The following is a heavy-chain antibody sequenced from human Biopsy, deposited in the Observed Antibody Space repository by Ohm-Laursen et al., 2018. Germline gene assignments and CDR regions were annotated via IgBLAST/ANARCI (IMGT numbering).Heavy chain of an antibody. Sequence: SETLSLTCGVSGFSISSGFHWSWIRQTPGKGLEWIGEINHSGRTNYNPSLKSRVTISVDTSKNQFSLKVRSVTAADTAVYYCVRGVDYYDPYHYYALDVWGQGATVTVSS. D-gene: IGHD3-22*01. CDR1: GFSISSGFH. V-gene: IGHV4-34*01. J-gene: IGHJ6*02. CDR2: INHSGRT. CDR3: VRGVDYYDPYHYYALDV.